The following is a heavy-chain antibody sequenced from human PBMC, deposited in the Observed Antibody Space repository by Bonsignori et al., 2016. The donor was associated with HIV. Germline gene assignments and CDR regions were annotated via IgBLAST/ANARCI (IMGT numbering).Heavy chain of an antibody. J-gene: IGHJ6*03. D-gene: IGHD7-27*01. CDR2: IYYSGST. CDR3: ARDEDPGDYYYYMDV. Sequence: RQAPGKGLEWIGSIYYSGSTYYNPSLKSRVTISVDTSKNQFSLKLSSVTAADTAVYYCARDEDPGDYYYYMDVWGKGTTVTVSS. V-gene: IGHV4-39*07.